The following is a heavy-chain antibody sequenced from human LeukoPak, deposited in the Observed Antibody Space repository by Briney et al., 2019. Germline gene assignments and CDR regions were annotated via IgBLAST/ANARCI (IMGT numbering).Heavy chain of an antibody. V-gene: IGHV3-21*01. D-gene: IGHD3-3*01. CDR2: ISSSSSYI. CDR3: ARGPPRTYYDFWSGYLRCDY. Sequence: GGSLRLSCVASGFTFSSYSMNWVRQAPGKGLEWVSSISSSSSYIYYADSVKGRFTISRDNAKNSLYLQMNSLRAEDTAVYYCARGPPRTYYDFWSGYLRCDYWGQGTLVTVSS. J-gene: IGHJ4*02. CDR1: GFTFSSYS.